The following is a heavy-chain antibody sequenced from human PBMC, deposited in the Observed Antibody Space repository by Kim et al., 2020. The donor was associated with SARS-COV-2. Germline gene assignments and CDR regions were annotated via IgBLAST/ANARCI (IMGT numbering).Heavy chain of an antibody. CDR3: AKDVSPRTADIVIVAAEEFFYDYGMDV. V-gene: IGHV3-43D*03. CDR1: GFTFDDYA. D-gene: IGHD2-2*01. J-gene: IGHJ6*02. CDR2: ISWDGGDT. Sequence: GGSLRLSCAASGFTFDDYAMHWVRQAPGKGLEWVSLISWDGGDTYYADSVKGRFTISRDNSKSSLYLQMNSLTPEDTALYYCAKDVSPRTADIVIVAAEEFFYDYGMDVWGQGTTVTVSS.